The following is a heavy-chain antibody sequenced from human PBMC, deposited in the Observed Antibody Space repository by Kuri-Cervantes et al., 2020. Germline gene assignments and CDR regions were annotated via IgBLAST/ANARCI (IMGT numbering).Heavy chain of an antibody. CDR3: AKLRIAVADTTDY. CDR2: ISSSGSTI. J-gene: IGHJ4*02. D-gene: IGHD6-19*01. V-gene: IGHV3-11*04. Sequence: GESLKISCAASGFTFSDYYMSWIRQAPGKGLEWVSYISSSGSTIYYADSVKGRFTISRDNSKNTLYPQMNSLRAEDTAVYYCAKLRIAVADTTDYWGQGTLVTVSS. CDR1: GFTFSDYY.